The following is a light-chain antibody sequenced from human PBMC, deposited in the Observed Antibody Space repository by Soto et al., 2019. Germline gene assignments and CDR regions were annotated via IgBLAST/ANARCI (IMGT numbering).Light chain of an antibody. CDR1: QSISTY. CDR2: GAS. CDR3: QKHNGAPFT. J-gene: IGKJ3*01. Sequence: DFQMTQSPPSLSESVGDRVTITCRASQSISTYLAWYQQKPGKVPKLLISGASTLQSGVTSRFSGTGSGTDFTLTISNLQPEDVATYYCQKHNGAPFTFGPGTKVDIK. V-gene: IGKV1-27*01.